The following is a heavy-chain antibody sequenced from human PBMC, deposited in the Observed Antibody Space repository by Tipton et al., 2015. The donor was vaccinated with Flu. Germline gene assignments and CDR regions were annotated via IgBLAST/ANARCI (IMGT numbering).Heavy chain of an antibody. CDR2: INHSGST. V-gene: IGHV4-34*01. CDR3: ARAPPRSSYRYECFRH. Sequence: LRLSCAVYGGSFSGYYWSWIRQPPGKGLEWIGEINHSGSTNYNPSLKSRVTISVDTSKNQFSLKLSSVTAADTAVYYCARAPPRSSYRYECFRHWGQGTRVTVSS. D-gene: IGHD1-26*01. J-gene: IGHJ1*01. CDR1: GGSFSGYY.